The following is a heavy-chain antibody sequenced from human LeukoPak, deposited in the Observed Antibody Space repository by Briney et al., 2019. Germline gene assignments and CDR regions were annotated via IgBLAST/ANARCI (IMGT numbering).Heavy chain of an antibody. Sequence: SETLSLTCTVSGGSISSSSYYWGWIRQPPGKGLEWIGSIYYSGSTYYNPSLKSRVTISVDTSKNQFSLKLSSVTAADTAVYYCARQDYDSSNDYWGQGTLVTVSS. CDR2: IYYSGST. D-gene: IGHD3-22*01. CDR1: GGSISSSSYY. CDR3: ARQDYDSSNDY. J-gene: IGHJ4*02. V-gene: IGHV4-39*01.